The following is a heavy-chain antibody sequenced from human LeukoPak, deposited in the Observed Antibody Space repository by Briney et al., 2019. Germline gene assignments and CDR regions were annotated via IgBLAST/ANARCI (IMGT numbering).Heavy chain of an antibody. V-gene: IGHV3-30*18. J-gene: IGHJ1*01. Sequence: GGSLRLSCAASGFTFSSYGMHWVRQAPGEGLEWVAVISYDGSNKYYADSVKGRFTISRDNSKNTLYLQMNSLRAEDTAVYYCAKEPSSSWYGTEYFQHWGQGTLVTVSS. CDR1: GFTFSSYG. D-gene: IGHD6-13*01. CDR3: AKEPSSSWYGTEYFQH. CDR2: ISYDGSNK.